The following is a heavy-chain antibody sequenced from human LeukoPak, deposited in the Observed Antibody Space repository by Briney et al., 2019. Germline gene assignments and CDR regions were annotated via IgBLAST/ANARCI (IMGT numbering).Heavy chain of an antibody. Sequence: SVKVSCKASGGTFSSYAISWVRQAPGQELEWMGRIIPILGIANYAQKFQGRVTITADKSTSTAYMELSSLRSEDTAVYYCAMPSAYSSSWFYWGQGTLVTVSS. CDR3: AMPSAYSSSWFY. V-gene: IGHV1-69*04. J-gene: IGHJ4*02. CDR1: GGTFSSYA. CDR2: IIPILGIA. D-gene: IGHD6-13*01.